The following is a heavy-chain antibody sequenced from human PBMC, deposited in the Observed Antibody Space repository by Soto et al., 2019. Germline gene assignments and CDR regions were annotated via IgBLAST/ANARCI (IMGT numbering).Heavy chain of an antibody. Sequence: ASVKVSCKASGYTFTSYDINWVRQATGQGLEWMGWMNPNSGNTGYAQKFQGRVTMTRNTSISTAYMELSSLRSEDTAVYYCASLSIRYFDWLLSSPTYYYYGMDVWGQGTTVTVSS. CDR2: MNPNSGNT. D-gene: IGHD3-9*01. CDR3: ASLSIRYFDWLLSSPTYYYYGMDV. V-gene: IGHV1-8*01. CDR1: GYTFTSYD. J-gene: IGHJ6*02.